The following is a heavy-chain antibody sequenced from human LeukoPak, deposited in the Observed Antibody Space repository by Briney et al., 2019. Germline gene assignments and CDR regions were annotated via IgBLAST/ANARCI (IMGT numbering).Heavy chain of an antibody. CDR1: GFTFSAHW. CDR2: IKEDGSEK. CDR3: ARDLYSQY. Sequence: GGSLRLSCAASGFTFSAHWMSWVRQAPGKGLEWVANIKEDGSEKYYVDSVKGRFTISRDIAKDSLYLQMNSLRAEDTAVYYCARDLYSQYWGQGTLVTVSS. V-gene: IGHV3-7*01. J-gene: IGHJ4*02. D-gene: IGHD2-21*01.